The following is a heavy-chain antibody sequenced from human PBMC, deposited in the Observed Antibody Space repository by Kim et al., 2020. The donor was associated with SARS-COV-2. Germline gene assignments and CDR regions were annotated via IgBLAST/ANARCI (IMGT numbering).Heavy chain of an antibody. CDR2: INHSGST. J-gene: IGHJ4*02. CDR3: ARGRPVLRYFDWLFSLDPFDS. Sequence: SETLSLTCAVYGGSFSGYYWSWIRQPPGKGLEWIGEINHSGSTNYNPSLKSRVTISVDTSKNQFSLKLSSVTAADTAVYYCARGRPVLRYFDWLFSLDPFDSWGQGTLVTVSS. V-gene: IGHV4-34*01. CDR1: GGSFSGYY. D-gene: IGHD3-9*01.